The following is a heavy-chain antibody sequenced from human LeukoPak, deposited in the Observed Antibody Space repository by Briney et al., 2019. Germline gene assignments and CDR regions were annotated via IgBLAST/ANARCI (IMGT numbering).Heavy chain of an antibody. CDR2: ISGSGGST. D-gene: IGHD4-17*01. Sequence: GGSLRLSCAASGFTFSSYAMSWVRQAPGKGLEWVSGISGSGGSTYYADSVKGRFTISRDNSKNTLYLQMNSLRAEDTAVYYCAKGSTVTTYGWGVDYWGQGTLVTVS. CDR3: AKGSTVTTYGWGVDY. V-gene: IGHV3-23*01. J-gene: IGHJ4*02. CDR1: GFTFSSYA.